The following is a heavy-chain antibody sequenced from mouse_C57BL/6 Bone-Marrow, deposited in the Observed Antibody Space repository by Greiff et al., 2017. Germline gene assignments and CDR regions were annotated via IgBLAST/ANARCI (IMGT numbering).Heavy chain of an antibody. V-gene: IGHV1-81*01. Sequence: QVQLQQSGAELARPGASVKLSCKASGYTFTSYGISWVKQRTGQGLEWIGEIYPRSGNTYYNEKFKGKATLTADKSSSTAYMELRSLTSEDSAVYVCAEIYYDGSFYYYAMDYWGQGTSVTVSS. D-gene: IGHD1-1*01. CDR2: IYPRSGNT. CDR3: AEIYYDGSFYYYAMDY. CDR1: GYTFTSYG. J-gene: IGHJ4*01.